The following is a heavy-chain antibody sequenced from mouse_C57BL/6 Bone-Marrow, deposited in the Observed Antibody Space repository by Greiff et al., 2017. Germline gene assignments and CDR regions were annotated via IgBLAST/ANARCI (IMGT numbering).Heavy chain of an antibody. CDR2: IYPGDGDT. CDR3: ARSTTVVAPWVDY. CDR1: GYAFSSSW. V-gene: IGHV1-82*01. Sequence: QVQLQQSGPELVKPGASVKISCKASGYAFSSSWMNWVKQRPGKGLEWIGRIYPGDGDTNYKGKFKGKATLTADKSSSTAYMQLSSLTSEDSAVYFCARSTTVVAPWVDYWGQGTSVTVSS. J-gene: IGHJ4*01. D-gene: IGHD1-1*01.